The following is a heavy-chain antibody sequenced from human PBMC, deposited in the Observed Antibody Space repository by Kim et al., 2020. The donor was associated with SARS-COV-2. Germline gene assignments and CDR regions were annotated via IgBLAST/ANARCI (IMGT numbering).Heavy chain of an antibody. Sequence: DAVKGRFTIAREKSKNTVYLQMNSLRVEDTAVYYCAKDGAGSGSYGDAFGIWGQETMVTVSS. J-gene: IGHJ3*02. D-gene: IGHD3-10*01. CDR3: AKDGAGSGSYGDAFGI. V-gene: IGHV3-23*01.